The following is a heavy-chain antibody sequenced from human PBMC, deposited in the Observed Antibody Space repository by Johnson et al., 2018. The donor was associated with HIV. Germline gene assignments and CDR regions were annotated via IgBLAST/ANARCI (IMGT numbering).Heavy chain of an antibody. CDR3: ARDKGRGAFDI. CDR1: GITFSDYY. D-gene: IGHD3-10*01. J-gene: IGHJ3*02. V-gene: IGHV3-11*04. Sequence: QMQLVESGGGLVKPGGSLRLSCAASGITFSDYYMSWIRQAPGKGLEWVSYISSSGNTIYYADSVKGRVTIPRDNAKKSLYLQMNSLRAEDTAVYYCARDKGRGAFDIWGQGTMVTVSS. CDR2: ISSSGNTI.